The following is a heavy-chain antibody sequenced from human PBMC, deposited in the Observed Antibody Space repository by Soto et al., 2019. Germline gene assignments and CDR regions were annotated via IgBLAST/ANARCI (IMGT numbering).Heavy chain of an antibody. V-gene: IGHV1-18*01. CDR1: GYSFTTYG. Sequence: QVQLVQSGGEVKKPGASVKVSCKTSGYSFTTYGISWVRQAPGQGLEWMGWISGYNGNTNYAQKFQGRVPMTTYTSKSTAYMELRSLRSDDTAVYYCAREGPAPYYYYGMDVWGQGSTVAVSS. CDR3: AREGPAPYYYYGMDV. J-gene: IGHJ6*02. CDR2: ISGYNGNT.